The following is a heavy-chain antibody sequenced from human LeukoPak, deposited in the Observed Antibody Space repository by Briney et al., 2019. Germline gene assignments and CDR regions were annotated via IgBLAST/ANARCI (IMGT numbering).Heavy chain of an antibody. J-gene: IGHJ4*02. Sequence: ASVKVSCKVAGYALTELSMHWVRQAPGKGLEWMGSFDPEDGETIYAQKFQGRVTMTEDTSTDTAYMELSSLRSEDTAVYYCATDRVITFGGVIVPFDYWGRGTLVTVSS. CDR1: GYALTELS. CDR3: ATDRVITFGGVIVPFDY. CDR2: FDPEDGET. V-gene: IGHV1-24*01. D-gene: IGHD3-16*02.